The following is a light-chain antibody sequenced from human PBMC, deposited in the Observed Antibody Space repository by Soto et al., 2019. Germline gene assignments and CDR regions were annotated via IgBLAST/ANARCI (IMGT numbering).Light chain of an antibody. J-gene: IGKJ4*01. V-gene: IGKV1-5*01. Sequence: DIQMTQSPSTLSASVGDRVTIACRASQTISSWVAWYQQKPGKAPRLLIFDASNLERGVPSRFSGSGSRTHFSLSINTLQPEDVGTYFCQHYDNLPLTFGGGTKVEI. CDR1: QTISSW. CDR2: DAS. CDR3: QHYDNLPLT.